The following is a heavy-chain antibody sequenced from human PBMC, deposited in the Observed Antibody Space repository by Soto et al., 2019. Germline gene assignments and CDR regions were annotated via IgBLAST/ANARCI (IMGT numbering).Heavy chain of an antibody. CDR2: INPNSGGT. CDR1: GYTFTGYY. J-gene: IGHJ6*02. V-gene: IGHV1-2*02. Sequence: GGSVKVSCKASGYTFTGYYMHWVRQAPGQGLEWMGWINPNSGGTSYAQKFQGRVTMTRDTSISTAYMELSRLRSDDTAVYYCARDGGYSSSSAHYYYYYGMDVWGQGTTVTVSS. CDR3: ARDGGYSSSSAHYYYYYGMDV. D-gene: IGHD6-13*01.